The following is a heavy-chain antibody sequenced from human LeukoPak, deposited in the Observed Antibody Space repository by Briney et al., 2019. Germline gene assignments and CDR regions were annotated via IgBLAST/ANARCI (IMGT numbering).Heavy chain of an antibody. CDR2: IDPSDSYT. CDR1: GYSFTSYW. CDR3: ARPSHDYGGNSKAFDI. V-gene: IGHV5-10-1*01. D-gene: IGHD4-23*01. Sequence: GESLGISCKGSGYSFTSYWISWVRQMPGKGLEWMGRIDPSDSYTNYSPSFQGHVTISADKSISTAYLQWSSLKASDTAMYYCARPSHDYGGNSKAFDIWGQGTMVTVSS. J-gene: IGHJ3*02.